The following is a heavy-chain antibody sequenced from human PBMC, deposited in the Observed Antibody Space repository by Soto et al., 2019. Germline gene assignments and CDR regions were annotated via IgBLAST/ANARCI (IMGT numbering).Heavy chain of an antibody. Sequence: SETLSLTCTVSGCSISSYYWSWIRQPPGKGLEWIGYIYYSGSTNYNPSLKSRVTISVDTSKNQFSLKASDTAIYYCARHVYYDVLKKNYWGQGTLVTVSS. J-gene: IGHJ4*02. CDR2: IYYSGST. D-gene: IGHD3-9*01. V-gene: IGHV4-59*08. CDR1: GCSISSYY. CDR3: ARHVYYDVLKKNY.